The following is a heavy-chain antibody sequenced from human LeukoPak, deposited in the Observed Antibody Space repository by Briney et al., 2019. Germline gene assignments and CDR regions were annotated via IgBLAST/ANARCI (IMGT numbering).Heavy chain of an antibody. V-gene: IGHV3-23*01. CDR2: IGGSGGVT. D-gene: IGHD2-2*01. J-gene: IGHJ5*02. CDR1: GFTFSTYA. Sequence: PGGSLRLSCAASGFTFSTYALTWVRQAPGKGLEWVSTIGGSGGVTYYADSVKGRFTISRDNSKNTLYLQMNSLRAEDTAVYYCAKGGRGGDCTSASCTNWFGPWGQGNLVTVSS. CDR3: AKGGRGGDCTSASCTNWFGP.